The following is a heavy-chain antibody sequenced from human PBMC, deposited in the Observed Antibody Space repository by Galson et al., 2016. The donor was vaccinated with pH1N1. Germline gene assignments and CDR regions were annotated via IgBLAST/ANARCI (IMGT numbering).Heavy chain of an antibody. D-gene: IGHD3-16*01. CDR2: INPIFDTP. J-gene: IGHJ5*02. V-gene: IGHV1-69*05. Sequence: SVKVSCKAAGGPFTTYAITRLRQAPGQGLEWLGGINPIFDTPNYALKFQGRLTITTDESPGTENMELGSLTSVDPAIYYSAEDGGIGGGFDPWGQGTLVTVSS. CDR1: GGPFTTYA. CDR3: AEDGGIGGGFDP.